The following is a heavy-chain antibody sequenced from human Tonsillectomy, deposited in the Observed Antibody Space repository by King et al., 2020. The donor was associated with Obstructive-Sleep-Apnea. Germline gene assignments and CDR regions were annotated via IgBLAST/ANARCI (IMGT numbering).Heavy chain of an antibody. J-gene: IGHJ6*02. CDR1: GFTFSSYA. CDR3: ASPYCSGTSCYLYFYGMDV. Sequence: VQLVESGGGVVQPGRSLRLSCAASGFTFSSYAMHWVRQAPGKGLEWVAVISSDGRHKYYADSVKGRFNCSSDNSKNTLYLQMNSLRAEDTAVYYCASPYCSGTSCYLYFYGMDVWGQGTTVTVSS. V-gene: IGHV3-30*04. D-gene: IGHD2-2*01. CDR2: ISSDGRHK.